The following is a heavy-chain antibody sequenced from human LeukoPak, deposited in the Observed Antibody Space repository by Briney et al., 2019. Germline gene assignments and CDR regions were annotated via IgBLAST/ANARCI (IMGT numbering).Heavy chain of an antibody. Sequence: ASVKVSCKASGYTFTSYGISWVRQAPGQGLEWMGWISAYNGNTNYAQKLQGRVTMTTDTSTSTAYMELRSLRSDDTAVYYCAVDCSGGSCYRRGYWGQGTLVTVSS. CDR3: AVDCSGGSCYRRGY. J-gene: IGHJ4*02. D-gene: IGHD2-15*01. CDR2: ISAYNGNT. V-gene: IGHV1-18*01. CDR1: GYTFTSYG.